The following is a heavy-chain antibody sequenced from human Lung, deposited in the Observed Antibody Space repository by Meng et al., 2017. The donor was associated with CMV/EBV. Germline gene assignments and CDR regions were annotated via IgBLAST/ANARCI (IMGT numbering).Heavy chain of an antibody. Sequence: LSGSAVSVVRQARGEGLEWVSAIIDSRDDTYYADSVRSRFGISRDHSKSTLFLQMDSLRVEDTAIYYCAKVRSSGYSTIFYYFDYWGQGTLVTVSS. CDR2: IIDSRDDT. CDR1: LSGSA. V-gene: IGHV3-23*01. J-gene: IGHJ4*02. CDR3: AKVRSSGYSTIFYYFDY. D-gene: IGHD2/OR15-2a*01.